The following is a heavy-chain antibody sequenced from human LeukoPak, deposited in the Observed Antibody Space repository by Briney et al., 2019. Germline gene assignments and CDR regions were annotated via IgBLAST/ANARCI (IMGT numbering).Heavy chain of an antibody. CDR2: INPSGGST. CDR1: GYTFTSYY. CDR3: ARGGPPPWFGELVFSGSTDY. V-gene: IGHV1-46*01. D-gene: IGHD3-10*01. J-gene: IGHJ4*02. Sequence: ASVKVSCKASGYTFTSYYMHWVRQAPGQGLEWMGIINPSGGSTSYAQKFQGRVTITRDTSTSTVYMELSSLRSEDTAVYYCARGGPPPWFGELVFSGSTDYWGQGTLVTVSS.